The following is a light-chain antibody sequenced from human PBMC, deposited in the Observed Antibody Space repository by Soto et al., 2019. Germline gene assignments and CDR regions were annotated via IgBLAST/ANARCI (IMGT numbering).Light chain of an antibody. Sequence: EIGMTQSPATLSESPGERVTLSCRASEGVGLKLAWYQLKPGLPPRLLFYDASTRATGLPARFSGSGAGTEFTLSISSLQSEDFATYYCQHYSDSPTFGQGTKVDIK. CDR2: DAS. V-gene: IGKV3-15*01. CDR3: QHYSDSPT. CDR1: EGVGLK. J-gene: IGKJ1*01.